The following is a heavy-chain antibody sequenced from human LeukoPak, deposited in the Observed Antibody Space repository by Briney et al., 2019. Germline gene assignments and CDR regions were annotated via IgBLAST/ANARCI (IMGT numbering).Heavy chain of an antibody. Sequence: SVKVSCKASGGTFSSYAISWVRQAPGQGLVWMGRIIPILGIANYAQKFQGRVTITADKSTSTAYMELSSLRSEDTAVYYCARVGLTYYDFWSGYGWFDPWGQGTLVTVSS. CDR1: GGTFSSYA. CDR2: IIPILGIA. D-gene: IGHD3-3*01. V-gene: IGHV1-69*04. J-gene: IGHJ5*02. CDR3: ARVGLTYYDFWSGYGWFDP.